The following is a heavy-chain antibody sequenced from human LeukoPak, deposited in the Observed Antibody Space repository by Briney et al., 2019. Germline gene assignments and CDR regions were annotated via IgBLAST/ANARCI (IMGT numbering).Heavy chain of an antibody. D-gene: IGHD3-10*01. CDR1: AGSSSGYY. CDR2: INHSGST. CDR3: ARSDYYGSGSYGQFDP. Sequence: PSQTLSPTSAVYAGSSSGYYWSWNRQPPGKGMEWNGEINHSGSTNYNPSLKSRVTISVDTSKNQFSLKLSSVTAADTAVYYCARSDYYGSGSYGQFDPWGQGTLVTVSS. J-gene: IGHJ5*02. V-gene: IGHV4-34*01.